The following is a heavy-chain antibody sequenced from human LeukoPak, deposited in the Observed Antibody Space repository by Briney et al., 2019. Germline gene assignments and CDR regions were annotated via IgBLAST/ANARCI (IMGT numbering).Heavy chain of an antibody. J-gene: IGHJ4*01. V-gene: IGHV4-4*07. CDR2: IYTPGST. Sequence: SETLSLTCTVSGGSISSYHWSWIRQPAGKGLEWIGHIYTPGSTKYNPSLKSRVTMSVDTSKNQFSLKLNSVTAADTAVYYCARVPTLRVVTTPAYFDSWGHGTPVTVSS. D-gene: IGHD2-21*02. CDR1: GGSISSYH. CDR3: ARVPTLRVVTTPAYFDS.